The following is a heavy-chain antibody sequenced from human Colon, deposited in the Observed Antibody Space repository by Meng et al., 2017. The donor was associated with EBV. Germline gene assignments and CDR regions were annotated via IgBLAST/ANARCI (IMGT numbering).Heavy chain of an antibody. J-gene: IGHJ4*02. V-gene: IGHV3-23*04. CDR3: VPSP. CDR1: GFTFISHT. CDR2: ISGGGDNI. Sequence: EGEGVESGGGLAPPGGSLRLSCAVSGFTFISHTMSWVRQAPGKGLEWVSGISGGGDNIYYADSVKGRFTISRDNSKNTVDLQMNSLRAEDTAVYYCVPSPGGQGTLVTVSS. D-gene: IGHD1-14*01.